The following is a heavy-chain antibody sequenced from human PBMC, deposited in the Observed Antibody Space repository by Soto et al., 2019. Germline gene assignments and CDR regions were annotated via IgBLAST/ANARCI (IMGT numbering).Heavy chain of an antibody. CDR1: GGSISSGGYY. V-gene: IGHV4-31*03. Sequence: SETLSLTCTVSGGSISSGGYYWSWIRQHPGKGLEWIGYIYYSGSTYYNPSLKSRVTISVDTSKNQFSLKLTSVTAADTAVYHCARVAPVTRYFDLWGRGTLVTSPQ. J-gene: IGHJ2*01. D-gene: IGHD4-17*01. CDR3: ARVAPVTRYFDL. CDR2: IYYSGST.